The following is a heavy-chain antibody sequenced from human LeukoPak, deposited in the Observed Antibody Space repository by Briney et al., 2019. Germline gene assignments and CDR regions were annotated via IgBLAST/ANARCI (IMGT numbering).Heavy chain of an antibody. D-gene: IGHD3-10*01. V-gene: IGHV3-23*01. J-gene: IGHJ4*02. CDR3: AKDEGGSGFVMS. Sequence: GGSLRLSCAASGFTFSSYATSWVRQAPGKGLEWVSAISGSGGSTYYADSVKGRFTISRDNSKNTLYLQMNSLRAEDTAVYYCAKDEGGSGFVMSWGQGTLVTVSS. CDR1: GFTFSSYA. CDR2: ISGSGGST.